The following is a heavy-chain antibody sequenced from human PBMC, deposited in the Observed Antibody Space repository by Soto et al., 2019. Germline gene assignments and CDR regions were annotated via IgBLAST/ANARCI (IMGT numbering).Heavy chain of an antibody. CDR2: ISDSGDTT. V-gene: IGHV3-23*01. J-gene: IGHJ4*02. D-gene: IGHD1-20*01. CDR3: ATVHNTSRSFDY. CDR1: GFTFSIYA. Sequence: GGSLRLSCAASGFTFSIYAMNWVRQAPGKGLEWVSTISDSGDTTYYADSVKGRFTVSRDDSKNTLDLQMSSLRAEDTAVYYCATVHNTSRSFDYWGQGTPVTVSS.